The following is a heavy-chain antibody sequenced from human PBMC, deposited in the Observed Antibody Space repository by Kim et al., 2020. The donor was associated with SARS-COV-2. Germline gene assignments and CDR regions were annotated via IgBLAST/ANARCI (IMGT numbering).Heavy chain of an antibody. CDR2: ISWNSGSI. CDR1: GFTFDDYA. D-gene: IGHD3-10*01. Sequence: GGSLRLSCAASGFTFDDYAMHWVRQAPGKGLEWVSGISWNSGSIGYADSVKGRFTISRDNAKNSLYLQMNSLRAEDTALYYCAKMEYYYGSGSYYTESYFDYWGQGTLVTVSS. V-gene: IGHV3-9*01. J-gene: IGHJ4*02. CDR3: AKMEYYYGSGSYYTESYFDY.